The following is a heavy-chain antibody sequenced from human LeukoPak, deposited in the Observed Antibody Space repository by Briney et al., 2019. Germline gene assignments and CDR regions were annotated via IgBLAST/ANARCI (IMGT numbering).Heavy chain of an antibody. V-gene: IGHV4-39*07. J-gene: IGHJ4*02. D-gene: IGHD1-14*01. CDR3: AREPGNAGCDY. CDR1: GGSISSSSYY. CDR2: IYYSGST. Sequence: SETLSLTCTVSGGSISSSSYYWGWIRQPPGKGLEWIGSIYYSGSTYYNPSLKSRVTISVDTSKNQFSLKLSSVTAADTAVYYCAREPGNAGCDYWGQGTLVTVSS.